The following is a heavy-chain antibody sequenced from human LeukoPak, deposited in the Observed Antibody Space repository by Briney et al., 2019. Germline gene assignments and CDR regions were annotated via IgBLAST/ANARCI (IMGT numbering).Heavy chain of an antibody. CDR1: GGSISSYY. CDR3: ARVAPNTVTTDY. V-gene: IGHV4-59*01. CDR2: IYYSGST. D-gene: IGHD4-17*01. Sequence: SETLSLTCTASGGSISSYYWSWIRQPPGKGLEWIGYIYYSGSTSYSPSLKSRVAISVDTSKNQFSLKLSSVTAADTAVYYCARVAPNTVTTDYWGQGTLVTVSS. J-gene: IGHJ4*02.